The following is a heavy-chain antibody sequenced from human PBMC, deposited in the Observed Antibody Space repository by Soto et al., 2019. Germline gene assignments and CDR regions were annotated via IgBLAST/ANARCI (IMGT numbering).Heavy chain of an antibody. J-gene: IGHJ5*02. CDR2: IYHSGST. Sequence: SETLSLTCAVSGGSISSGGYSWSWIRQPPGKGLERIGYIYHSGSTNYNPSLKSRVTISVDTSKNQFSLKLSSVTAADTAVYYCAGGLQQYYYDSSGYYGLYNWFDPWGQGTLVTVSS. V-gene: IGHV4-30-2*01. CDR3: AGGLQQYYYDSSGYYGLYNWFDP. CDR1: GGSISSGGYS. D-gene: IGHD3-22*01.